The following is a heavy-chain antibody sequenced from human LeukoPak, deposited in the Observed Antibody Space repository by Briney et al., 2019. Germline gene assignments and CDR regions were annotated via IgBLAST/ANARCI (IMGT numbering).Heavy chain of an antibody. CDR1: GVTFSKYG. CDR2: ISRSGDIT. V-gene: IGHV3-23*01. Sequence: GGSLRLSCAASGVTFSKYGMKWVRQAAGTGLEYVSGISRSGDITHYADSVKGRLTISRDNFKNTLYLQMNSLRADDTALYYCATEGFYYWGPGTLVTVSS. CDR3: ATEGFYY. J-gene: IGHJ4*02.